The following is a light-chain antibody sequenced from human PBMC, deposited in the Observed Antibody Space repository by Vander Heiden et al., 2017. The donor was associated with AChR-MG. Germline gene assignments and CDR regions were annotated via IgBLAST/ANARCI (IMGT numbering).Light chain of an antibody. Sequence: QSALTQPRALSGSPGQAVTISCTGTPTYVGGYNCVSWYQQHPGTAPKLIIFDVTNRPSWVPDRFSASKSGNTASLTISGLQAEDEADYYCSSYAGRSAFYVFGSGTTVTVL. J-gene: IGLJ1*01. CDR1: PTYVGGYNC. V-gene: IGLV2-11*01. CDR2: DVT. CDR3: SSYAGRSAFYV.